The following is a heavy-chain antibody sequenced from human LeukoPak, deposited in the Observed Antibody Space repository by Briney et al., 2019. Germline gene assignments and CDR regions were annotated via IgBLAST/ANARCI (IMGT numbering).Heavy chain of an antibody. CDR1: GFTVSSNY. J-gene: IGHJ4*02. CDR2: IYSGGST. V-gene: IGHV3-53*01. CDR3: ARGPPGTTSDY. D-gene: IGHD3-10*01. Sequence: QTGGSLRLSCAASGFTVSSNYMSWVRQAPGKGLEWVSVIYSGGSTYYADSVKGRFTISRDNSKNTLYLQMNSLRAEDTAVYYCARGPPGTTSDYWGQGTLVTVSS.